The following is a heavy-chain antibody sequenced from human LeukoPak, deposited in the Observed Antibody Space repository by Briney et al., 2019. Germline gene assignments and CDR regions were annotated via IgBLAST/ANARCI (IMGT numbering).Heavy chain of an antibody. D-gene: IGHD6-6*01. CDR1: GFTFSSFE. V-gene: IGHV3-48*03. CDR3: AKDPGIAARPSNVDY. Sequence: GGSLRLSCAASGFTFSSFEMNWVRQAPGKGLERVSYISHSANTIYYADSVKGRFTISRDNAKNSLYLQMNSLRAEDTAVYYCAKDPGIAARPSNVDYWGQGTLVTVSS. J-gene: IGHJ4*02. CDR2: ISHSANTI.